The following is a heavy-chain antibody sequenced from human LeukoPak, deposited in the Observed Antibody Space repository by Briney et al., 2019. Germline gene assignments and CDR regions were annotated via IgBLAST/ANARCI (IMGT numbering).Heavy chain of an antibody. V-gene: IGHV4-38-2*01. CDR1: GYSISSGYY. CDR3: AGHNSYGYYYYYYYYMDV. J-gene: IGHJ6*03. CDR2: IYHSGST. Sequence: SETLSLTCAVSGYSISSGYYWGWIRQPPGKGLEWIGSIYHSGSTYYNPSLKSRVTISVDTSKNQFSLKLSSVTAADTAVYYCAGHNSYGYYYYYYYYMDVWGKGTTVTVSS. D-gene: IGHD5-18*01.